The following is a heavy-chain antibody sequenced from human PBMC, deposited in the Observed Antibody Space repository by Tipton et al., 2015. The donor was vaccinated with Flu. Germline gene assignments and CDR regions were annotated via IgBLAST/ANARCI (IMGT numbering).Heavy chain of an antibody. CDR3: ARDHEWRNWYFDL. D-gene: IGHD3-3*01. CDR2: IHRSGNT. J-gene: IGHJ2*01. Sequence: TLSLTCSVSGDSIGSDYYWAWIWQPPGKGLEWLGNIHRSGNTHYNSSLKSRVTISVDTSKNQFSLQLSSVTAADTAVYYCARDHEWRNWYFDLWGRGTLVTVSS. CDR1: GDSIGSDYY. V-gene: IGHV4-38-2*02.